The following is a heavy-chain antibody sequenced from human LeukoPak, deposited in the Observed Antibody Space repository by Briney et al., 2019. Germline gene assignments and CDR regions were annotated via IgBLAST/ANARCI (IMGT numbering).Heavy chain of an antibody. CDR3: ARDSIAAADTDPFYYYYGMDV. V-gene: IGHV1-2*02. D-gene: IGHD6-13*01. Sequence: GASVKVSCKASGYTFTGYYMHWVRQAPGQGLEWMGWINPNSGGTNYAQKFQGRVTMTRDTSISTAYMELSRLRSDDTAVYYCARDSIAAADTDPFYYYYGMDVWGQGTTVTASS. CDR2: INPNSGGT. J-gene: IGHJ6*02. CDR1: GYTFTGYY.